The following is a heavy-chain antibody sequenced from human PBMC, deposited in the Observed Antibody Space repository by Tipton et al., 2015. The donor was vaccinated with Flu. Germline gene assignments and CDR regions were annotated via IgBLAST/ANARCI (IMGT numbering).Heavy chain of an antibody. Sequence: SLRLSCSASGFTFNNYEMNWVRQAPGKGLEWVAFVSSSGTTMYYRDSVKGRFTISRDDAKSSLYLEMNSLRAEDTAVYYCATVPVGVITHYYGMDVWGQGTTVTVSS. CDR1: GFTFNNYE. CDR3: ATVPVGVITHYYGMDV. J-gene: IGHJ6*02. D-gene: IGHD3-3*01. CDR2: VSSSGTTM. V-gene: IGHV3-48*03.